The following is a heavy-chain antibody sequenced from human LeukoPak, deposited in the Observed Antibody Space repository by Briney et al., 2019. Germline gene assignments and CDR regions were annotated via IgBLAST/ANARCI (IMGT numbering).Heavy chain of an antibody. Sequence: GGSLRLSCAASGXTFSDYYMSWIRQAPGKGLEWVSYISSSSGYTNYADSVKGRFTISRDNAKNSLYLQMNSLRAEDTAVYYCARDLKYYDSSGFDYWGQGTLVTVSS. D-gene: IGHD3-22*01. V-gene: IGHV3-11*06. J-gene: IGHJ4*02. CDR2: ISSSSGYT. CDR1: GXTFSDYY. CDR3: ARDLKYYDSSGFDY.